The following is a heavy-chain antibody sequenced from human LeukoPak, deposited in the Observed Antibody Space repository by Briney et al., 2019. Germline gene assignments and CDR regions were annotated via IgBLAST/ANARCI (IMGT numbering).Heavy chain of an antibody. Sequence: NTSETLSLTCAVYVDSFSNYYWNWIRQTPGKGLEWIGEVNESGGTNINPSLRSRVILSVDTSKNQFSLKLISMTAADTAIYYCARGQGATVPQVGKNWFDPWGQGTWVIVSS. J-gene: IGHJ5*02. CDR1: VDSFSNYY. D-gene: IGHD1-26*01. V-gene: IGHV4-34*01. CDR2: VNESGGT. CDR3: ARGQGATVPQVGKNWFDP.